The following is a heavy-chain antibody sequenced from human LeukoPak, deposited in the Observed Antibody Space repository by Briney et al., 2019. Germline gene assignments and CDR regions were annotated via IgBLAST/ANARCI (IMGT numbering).Heavy chain of an antibody. CDR3: AKDLSSRLPGVFDY. CDR2: IVGTTGTT. D-gene: IGHD6-13*01. Sequence: GGSLRLSCAASGFPFSSYSMSWVRQAPGKGLEWVSGIVGTTGTTYYADSVKGRFTISRDKSKNTLYLEMNSLRAEDTAVYYCAKDLSSRLPGVFDYWGQGTLVTVSS. V-gene: IGHV3-23*01. J-gene: IGHJ4*02. CDR1: GFPFSSYS.